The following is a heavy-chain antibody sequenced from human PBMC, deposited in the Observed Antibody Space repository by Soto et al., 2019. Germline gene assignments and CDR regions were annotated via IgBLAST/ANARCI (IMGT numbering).Heavy chain of an antibody. D-gene: IGHD3-10*01. V-gene: IGHV1-69*12. CDR3: AREGGSGNYRYYAMDV. CDR1: GGTFSSYA. Sequence: QVQLVQSGAEVKKPGSLVKVSCKASGGTFSSYAISWVRQAPGQGLEWMGGIIPIFGTANYAQKFQGRVTITADESTSTAYMELSSLRSEDTAVYYCAREGGSGNYRYYAMDVWGQGTTVTVSS. CDR2: IIPIFGTA. J-gene: IGHJ6*02.